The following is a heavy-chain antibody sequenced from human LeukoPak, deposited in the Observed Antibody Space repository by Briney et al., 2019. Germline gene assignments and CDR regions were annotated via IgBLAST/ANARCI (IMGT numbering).Heavy chain of an antibody. CDR3: AELGITLIGGV. Sequence: GSLRLSCAASRFTVSSNYMSWVRQAPGKGLEWVSIIYSGGSTYYADSVKGRFTISRDSSKNTLYLQMNSLRAEDTAVYYCAELGITLIGGVWGKGTTVTISS. CDR1: RFTVSSNY. CDR2: IYSGGST. D-gene: IGHD3-10*02. V-gene: IGHV3-53*01. J-gene: IGHJ6*04.